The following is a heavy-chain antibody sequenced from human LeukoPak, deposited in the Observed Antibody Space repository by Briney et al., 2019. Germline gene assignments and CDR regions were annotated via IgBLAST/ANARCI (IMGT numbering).Heavy chain of an antibody. CDR1: GYSISSAYY. Sequence: ETLSLTCIVSGYSISSAYYWGWIRQPPGKGLEWVANIKQDGSEKYYVDSVKGRFTISRDNAKNSLYLQMNSLRAEDTAVYYCARVSSKATVRGLITKKNYYYYYMDVWGKGTTVTISS. V-gene: IGHV3-7*01. CDR3: ARVSSKATVRGLITKKNYYYYYMDV. D-gene: IGHD3-10*01. CDR2: IKQDGSEK. J-gene: IGHJ6*03.